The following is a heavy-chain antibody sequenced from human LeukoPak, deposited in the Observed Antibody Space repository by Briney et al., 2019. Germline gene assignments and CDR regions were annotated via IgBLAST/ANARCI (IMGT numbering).Heavy chain of an antibody. V-gene: IGHV4-39*01. CDR1: GGSISSSSYY. D-gene: IGHD6-19*01. Sequence: SETLSLTCTVSGGSISSSSYYWGWIRQPPGKGLEWIGSIYYSGGTYYNPSLKSRVTISVDTSKNQFSLKLSSVTAADTAVYYCARRHSSGWYSWGNNWFDPWGQGTLVTVSS. CDR3: ARRHSSGWYSWGNNWFDP. CDR2: IYYSGGT. J-gene: IGHJ5*02.